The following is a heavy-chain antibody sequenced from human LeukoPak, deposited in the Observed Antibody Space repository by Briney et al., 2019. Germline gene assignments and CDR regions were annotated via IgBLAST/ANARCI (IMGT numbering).Heavy chain of an antibody. J-gene: IGHJ4*02. CDR1: GGSFSGYY. CDR3: ASRRYSYSRYYFDY. Sequence: SETLSLTCAVYGGSFSGYYWSWLRQPPGKGLEWIGEINHSGSTNYNPSLKSRVTISVDTTKNQFSLKLSSVTAADTAVYYCASRRYSYSRYYFDYWGQGTLVTVSS. CDR2: INHSGST. D-gene: IGHD5-18*01. V-gene: IGHV4-34*01.